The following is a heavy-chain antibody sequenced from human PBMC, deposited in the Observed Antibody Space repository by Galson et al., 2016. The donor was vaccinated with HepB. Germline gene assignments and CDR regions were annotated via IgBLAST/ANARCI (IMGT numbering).Heavy chain of an antibody. CDR2: IYYSGST. V-gene: IGHV4-39*01. CDR3: ARNERRWLHSPYYFDS. Sequence: ETLSLTCTVSGGSISSSSYYWDWIRQPPGKGLEWIGSIYYSGSTYYKPSLKSRVTISVDTSKNQFSLKLSSVTAADTAVYYCARNERRWLHSPYYFDSWGQGTLVTVSS. J-gene: IGHJ4*02. CDR1: GGSISSSSYY. D-gene: IGHD5-24*01.